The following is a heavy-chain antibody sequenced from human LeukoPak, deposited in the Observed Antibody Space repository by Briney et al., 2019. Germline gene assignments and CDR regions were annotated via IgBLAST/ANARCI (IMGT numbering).Heavy chain of an antibody. V-gene: IGHV4-59*11. CDR3: ARGGVYDSSGYYEAFDY. Sequence: SETLSLTCTVSGDSISSHYWSWIRQPPGKGLEWIGYIYYTGSTDYSPSLKSRVTISVDTSRNQFSLNLSSVTAADTAVYYCARGGVYDSSGYYEAFDYWGQGTLVTVSS. D-gene: IGHD3-22*01. CDR1: GDSISSHY. CDR2: IYYTGST. J-gene: IGHJ4*02.